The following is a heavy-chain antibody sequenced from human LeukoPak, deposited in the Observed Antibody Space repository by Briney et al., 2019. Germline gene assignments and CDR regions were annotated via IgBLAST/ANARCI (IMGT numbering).Heavy chain of an antibody. J-gene: IGHJ4*02. V-gene: IGHV4-30-4*08. CDR3: ARGQPEGPTDY. Sequence: SETLSLTCTVSGGSISSGDYYWSWIRQPPGKGLEWIGYIYYSGSTYYNPSLKSRVTISVDTSKNQFSLKLSSVTAADTAVYYCARGQPEGPTDYWGQGTLVTVSS. D-gene: IGHD2-2*01. CDR1: GGSISSGDYY. CDR2: IYYSGST.